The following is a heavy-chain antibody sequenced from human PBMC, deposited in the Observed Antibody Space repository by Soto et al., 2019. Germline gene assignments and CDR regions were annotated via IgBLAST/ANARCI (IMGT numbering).Heavy chain of an antibody. CDR1: GASIDSTSSYY. Sequence: QLRLQESGPGLVKPSETLSLTCTVSGASIDSTSSYYWGWIRQPPGKGLEWIGSIFYSGSTSRNPSLQSRVTISVDTSNNPFSLKLTSVTAADTAVYYCARHDFYRSYVDVWGKGTTVIVSS. CDR3: ARHDFYRSYVDV. V-gene: IGHV4-39*01. CDR2: IFYSGST. D-gene: IGHD2-21*02. J-gene: IGHJ6*03.